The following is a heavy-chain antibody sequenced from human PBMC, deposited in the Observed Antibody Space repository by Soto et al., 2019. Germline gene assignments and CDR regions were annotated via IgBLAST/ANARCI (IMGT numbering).Heavy chain of an antibody. V-gene: IGHV1-18*01. Sequence: ASVKVSCKASGYTFTSYGISWVRQAPGQGLEWMGWISAYNGNTNYAQKLQGRVTMTTDTSTSTAYMELRSLRSDDTAVYYCAANILAVARAIIDYYYGMDVWGQGTTVTVSS. D-gene: IGHD2-2*01. CDR2: ISAYNGNT. CDR1: GYTFTSYG. J-gene: IGHJ6*02. CDR3: AANILAVARAIIDYYYGMDV.